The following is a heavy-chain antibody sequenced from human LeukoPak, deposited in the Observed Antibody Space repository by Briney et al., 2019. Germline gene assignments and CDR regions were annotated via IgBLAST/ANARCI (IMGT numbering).Heavy chain of an antibody. V-gene: IGHV3-7*01. D-gene: IGHD4-17*01. CDR3: ARTTTTDAFDV. J-gene: IGHJ3*01. Sequence: GGSLRLSCAASGFTFSNYWMNWVRQAPGKGLEWVANIKQHGSEMYYVDSVKGRFTISRDNAKNSLYLQMNSLRAEDTAVYYCARTTTTDAFDVWGQGTMVTVSS. CDR2: IKQHGSEM. CDR1: GFTFSNYW.